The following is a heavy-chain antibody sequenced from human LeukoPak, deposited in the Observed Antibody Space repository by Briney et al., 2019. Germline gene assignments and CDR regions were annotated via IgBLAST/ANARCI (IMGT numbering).Heavy chain of an antibody. J-gene: IGHJ6*02. V-gene: IGHV1-8*03. D-gene: IGHD3-16*01. CDR2: MNPNSGNT. CDR1: GYTFTSYD. Sequence: ASVKVSCKASGYTFTSYDINWVRQATGQALEWMGWMNPNSGNTGYAQKFQGRVTITRNTSISTAYMELSSLRSEDTAVYYCARGAITAPGDVWGQGTTVTVSS. CDR3: ARGAITAPGDV.